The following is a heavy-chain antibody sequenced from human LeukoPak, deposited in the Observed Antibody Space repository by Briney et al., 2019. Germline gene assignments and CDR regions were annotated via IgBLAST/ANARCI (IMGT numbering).Heavy chain of an antibody. CDR3: ARAGYSGYDFGFYFDY. D-gene: IGHD5-12*01. CDR2: ISSGSSYI. Sequence: GPLRLSCAASGFTFSNYAMNWVRQAPGKGLEWVSAISSGSSYIYYADSVKGRFTISRDNAKHSLYLQMNSLRAEDTAVYYCARAGYSGYDFGFYFDYWGQGTLVTVSS. J-gene: IGHJ4*02. CDR1: GFTFSNYA. V-gene: IGHV3-21*01.